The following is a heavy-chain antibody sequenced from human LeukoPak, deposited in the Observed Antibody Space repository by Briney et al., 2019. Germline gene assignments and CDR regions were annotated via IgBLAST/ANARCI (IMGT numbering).Heavy chain of an antibody. V-gene: IGHV1-8*01. J-gene: IGHJ4*02. CDR2: MNPNSGGS. Sequence: ASVKVSCKASGYTFTSYSINWVRQAPGQGLEWMGWMNPNSGGSVPAQKFQGRVTMTWNTPISTAYMELSSLTSDDTAVYYCAREVRRGTYDYWGQGTLVTVTP. CDR3: AREVRRGTYDY. CDR1: GYTFTSYS. D-gene: IGHD3-16*01.